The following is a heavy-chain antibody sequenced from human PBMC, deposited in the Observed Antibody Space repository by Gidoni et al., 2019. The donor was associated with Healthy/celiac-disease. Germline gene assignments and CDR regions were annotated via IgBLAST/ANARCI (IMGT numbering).Heavy chain of an antibody. Sequence: QVQLVQSGAEVKKPGSSVKVSCKASGGTFSSYAIRWVRQAPGQGLEWMGGIIPIFGTANYAQKFQGRVTITADESTSTAYMELSSLRSEDTAVYYCARDAIVVVTAVTYYYYGMDVWGQGTTVTVSS. D-gene: IGHD2-21*02. CDR3: ARDAIVVVTAVTYYYYGMDV. CDR2: IIPIFGTA. J-gene: IGHJ6*02. V-gene: IGHV1-69*01. CDR1: GGTFSSYA.